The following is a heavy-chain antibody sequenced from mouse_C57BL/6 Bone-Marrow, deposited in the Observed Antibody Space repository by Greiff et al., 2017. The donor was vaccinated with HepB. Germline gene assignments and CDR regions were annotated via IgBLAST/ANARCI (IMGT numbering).Heavy chain of an antibody. V-gene: IGHV1-54*01. CDR1: GYAFTNYL. CDR3: ARSGYYGSKWFAY. J-gene: IGHJ3*01. D-gene: IGHD1-1*01. CDR2: INPGSGGT. Sequence: QVQLQQSGAELVRPGTSVKVSCKASGYAFTNYLIEWVKQRPGQGLEWIGVINPGSGGTNYNEKFKGKATLTADKSSSTAYLQLSSLTSEDSAVYFCARSGYYGSKWFAYWGQGTLVTVSA.